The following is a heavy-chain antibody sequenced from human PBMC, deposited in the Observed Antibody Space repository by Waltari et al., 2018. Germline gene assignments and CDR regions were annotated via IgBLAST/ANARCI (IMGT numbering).Heavy chain of an antibody. Sequence: EVQLLESGGGLVQPGGSLRLSCAASGFTFSSYAMSWVRQAPGKGLEWVSTVSSGGGTTYYADSVKGRFTISRDNSKNTLYLQMNSLRAEDTAVYYCAKGAPRSKILLAAHYFDYWGQGTLFTVSS. CDR1: GFTFSSYA. CDR3: AKGAPRSKILLAAHYFDY. D-gene: IGHD2-8*02. V-gene: IGHV3-23*01. CDR2: VSSGGGTT. J-gene: IGHJ4*02.